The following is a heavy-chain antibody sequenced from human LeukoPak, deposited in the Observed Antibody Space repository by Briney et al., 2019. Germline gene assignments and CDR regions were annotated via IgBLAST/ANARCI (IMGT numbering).Heavy chain of an antibody. CDR2: IYYSGST. CDR1: GGSISRYY. V-gene: IGHV4-59*01. J-gene: IGHJ4*02. CDR3: ARSLSDYNNNPLGF. Sequence: PSETLSLTCTVSGGSISRYYWSWIRQPPGKGLEWIGYIYYSGSTNYNPSLKSRVTISVDTSKNQFSLKLSSVTAADTAVYYCARSLSDYNNNPLGFWGQGTLVTVSS. D-gene: IGHD4-11*01.